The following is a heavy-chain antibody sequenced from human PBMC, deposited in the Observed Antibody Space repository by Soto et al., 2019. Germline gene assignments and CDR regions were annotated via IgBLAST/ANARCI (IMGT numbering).Heavy chain of an antibody. CDR1: GGTFSSYA. CDR2: IIPIFGTA. CDR3: ARGYCSGGSCYADGMDV. D-gene: IGHD2-15*01. J-gene: IGHJ6*02. V-gene: IGHV1-69*13. Sequence: ASVKVSCKASGGTFSSYAISWVRQAPGQGLEWMGGIIPIFGTANYAQKFQGRVTITADESTSTAYMELSSLRSEDTAVYYCARGYCSGGSCYADGMDVWGQGTTVTVCS.